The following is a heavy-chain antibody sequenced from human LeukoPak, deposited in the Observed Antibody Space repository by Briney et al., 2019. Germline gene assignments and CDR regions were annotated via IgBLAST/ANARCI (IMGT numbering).Heavy chain of an antibody. CDR1: GGSFSGYY. J-gene: IGHJ4*02. V-gene: IGHV4-34*01. CDR3: ARGTRDGYNTYFDY. Sequence: SETLSLTCAVYGGSFSGYYWSWIRQPPGKGLEWIGEINHSGSTNYNPSLKSRVTISVDTSKNQFSLKLSSVTAADTAAYYCARGTRDGYNTYFDYWGQGTLVTVSS. D-gene: IGHD5-24*01. CDR2: INHSGST.